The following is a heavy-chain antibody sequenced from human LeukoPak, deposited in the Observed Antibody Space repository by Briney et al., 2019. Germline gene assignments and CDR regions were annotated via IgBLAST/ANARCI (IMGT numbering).Heavy chain of an antibody. CDR1: GGSFSGYY. D-gene: IGHD6-13*01. V-gene: IGHV4-34*01. Sequence: SETLSLTCAVYGGSFSGYYWSWIRQPPGKGLEWVREINHSGSTNYNPSLKSRVTISVDTSKNQLSLKLSSVTAADTAVYYCARDQQQLNFDPWGQGTLVTVSS. CDR3: ARDQQQLNFDP. CDR2: INHSGST. J-gene: IGHJ5*02.